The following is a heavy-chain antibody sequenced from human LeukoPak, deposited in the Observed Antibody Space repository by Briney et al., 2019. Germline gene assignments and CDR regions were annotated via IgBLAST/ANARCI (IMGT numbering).Heavy chain of an antibody. Sequence: ASVKVSCKASGYTFTGYYMHWVRQAPGQGLEWMGRINPNSGGTNYAQKFQGRVTMTTDTSTSTAYMELRSLRSDDTAVYYCARDSSSLGFWSGYYTDDYWGQGTLVTVSS. V-gene: IGHV1-2*06. CDR2: INPNSGGT. D-gene: IGHD3-3*01. CDR1: GYTFTGYY. CDR3: ARDSSSLGFWSGYYTDDY. J-gene: IGHJ4*02.